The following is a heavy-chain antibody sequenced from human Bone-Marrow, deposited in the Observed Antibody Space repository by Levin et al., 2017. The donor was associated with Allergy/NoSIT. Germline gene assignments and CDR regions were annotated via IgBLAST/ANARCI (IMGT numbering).Heavy chain of an antibody. J-gene: IGHJ5*02. CDR3: ASLLSATVARLWFDP. Sequence: TTSETLSLTCTVSGDSVSSDYYFWSWVRQPPGKGLEWIGNIDFSGNTNYNPSLKSRVTISVDTSKNQFSLRLTSVTVADTGVYYCASLLSATVARLWFDPWGQGTLVTVSS. V-gene: IGHV4-61*01. CDR2: IDFSGNT. D-gene: IGHD6-6*01. CDR1: GDSVSSDYYF.